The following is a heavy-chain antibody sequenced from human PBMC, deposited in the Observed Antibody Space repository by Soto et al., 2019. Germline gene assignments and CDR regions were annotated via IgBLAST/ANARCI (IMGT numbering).Heavy chain of an antibody. Sequence: QVHLVQSGAEVKKPGASVKVSCKGSGYALTTYGITWVRQAPGQGLEWMGWISAHNGNTNYAQKLQGRVTVTRDTSTSTAYTELRSLRSDGTAVYYCARGRYGDYWGQGALVTVSS. CDR3: ARGRYGDY. J-gene: IGHJ4*02. CDR1: GYALTTYG. CDR2: ISAHNGNT. D-gene: IGHD1-1*01. V-gene: IGHV1-18*01.